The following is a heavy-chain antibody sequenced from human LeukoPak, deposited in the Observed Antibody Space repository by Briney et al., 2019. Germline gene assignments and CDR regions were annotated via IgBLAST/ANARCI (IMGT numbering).Heavy chain of an antibody. CDR1: GFTFSSYW. D-gene: IGHD4-17*01. J-gene: IGHJ4*02. CDR3: AFVPWTTVTTIDY. CDR2: ISSSSSTI. V-gene: IGHV3-48*02. Sequence: TGGSLRLSCAASGFTFSSYWMNWARQAPGKGLEWVSYISSSSSTIYYADSVKGRFTISRDNAKNSLYLQMNSLRDEDTAVYYCAFVPWTTVTTIDYWGQGTLVTVSS.